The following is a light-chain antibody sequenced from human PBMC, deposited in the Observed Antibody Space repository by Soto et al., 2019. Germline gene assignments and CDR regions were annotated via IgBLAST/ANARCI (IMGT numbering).Light chain of an antibody. CDR2: EVS. CDR3: SSYAGSNNPYV. J-gene: IGLJ1*01. CDR1: RSDVGGYNY. V-gene: IGLV2-8*01. Sequence: QSAPTQTPSASGSPGQSVTISCTGTRSDVGGYNYVSWYQQHPGKAPKLMIYEVSKRPSGVPDRFSGSKSGNTASLTVSGLQAEDEADYYCSSYAGSNNPYVFGTGTKVTVL.